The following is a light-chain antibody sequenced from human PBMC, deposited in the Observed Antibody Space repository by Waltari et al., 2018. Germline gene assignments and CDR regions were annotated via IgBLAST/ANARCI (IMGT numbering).Light chain of an antibody. CDR2: GAS. CDR3: QQFKSYPRT. J-gene: IGKJ5*01. V-gene: IGKV3-15*01. Sequence: IVMTQSPATLSVSPGEGATLSCKASQSLSSNLAWYQQKPGQLPRLLIYGASTRATGIPARFSGSGSGTEFTLTISSLQPEDFATYYCQQFKSYPRTFGQGTRLE. CDR1: QSLSSN.